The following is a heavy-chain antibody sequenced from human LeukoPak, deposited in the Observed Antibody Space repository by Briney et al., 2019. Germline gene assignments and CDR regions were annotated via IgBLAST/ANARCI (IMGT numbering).Heavy chain of an antibody. D-gene: IGHD4-17*01. J-gene: IGHJ4*02. CDR2: ISSSGSTI. CDR3: ARDPSPILRRNYFDY. Sequence: GGSLRLSCAASGFTFSSYDMNWVRQAPGKGLEWVSSISSSGSTIDYADSVKGRFTISRDNAKNSLYLQMSSLRAEDTAVYYCARDPSPILRRNYFDYWGQGTLVTVSS. V-gene: IGHV3-48*03. CDR1: GFTFSSYD.